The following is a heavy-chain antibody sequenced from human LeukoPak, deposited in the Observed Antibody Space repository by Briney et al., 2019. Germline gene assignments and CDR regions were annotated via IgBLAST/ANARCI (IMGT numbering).Heavy chain of an antibody. Sequence: PGGSLRLSCAASGFTFSSYAMSWVRQAPGKGLEWVSAISGSGGSTYYADSVKGRFTISRDNSKNTLYLQMNSLRAEDTAVYYCAESGYSYGYNFDYWGQGTLVTVSS. J-gene: IGHJ4*02. CDR3: AESGYSYGYNFDY. CDR2: ISGSGGST. D-gene: IGHD5-18*01. V-gene: IGHV3-23*01. CDR1: GFTFSSYA.